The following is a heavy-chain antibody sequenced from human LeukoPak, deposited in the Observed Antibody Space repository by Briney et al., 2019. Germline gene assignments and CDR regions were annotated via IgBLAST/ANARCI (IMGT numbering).Heavy chain of an antibody. V-gene: IGHV3-21*01. CDR1: GFTFSSYS. CDR3: ASGGYSGYDSAY. Sequence: GGSLRLSCAASGFTFSSYSMNWVRQAPGKGLEWVSSISSSSSYIYYADSVKGRFTISRDNAKNSLYLQMNSLRAEDTAVYYCASGGYSGYDSAYWGQRTLVTVSS. J-gene: IGHJ4*02. D-gene: IGHD5-12*01. CDR2: ISSSSSYI.